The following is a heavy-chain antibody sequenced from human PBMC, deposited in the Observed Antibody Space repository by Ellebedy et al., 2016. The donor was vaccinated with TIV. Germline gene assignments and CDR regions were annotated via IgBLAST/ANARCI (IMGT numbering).Heavy chain of an antibody. Sequence: PGGSLRLSCAASGFTFSGYSMNWVRQVPGKGLEWVSSISSRSSYIYYADSVKGRFTVSRDNARNSLYLQMNSLRAEDTAVYYCARAFNSQWPGQTPFDYWGQGTLVTVSS. CDR3: ARAFNSQWPGQTPFDY. J-gene: IGHJ4*02. CDR1: GFTFSGYS. D-gene: IGHD6-19*01. CDR2: ISSRSSYI. V-gene: IGHV3-21*01.